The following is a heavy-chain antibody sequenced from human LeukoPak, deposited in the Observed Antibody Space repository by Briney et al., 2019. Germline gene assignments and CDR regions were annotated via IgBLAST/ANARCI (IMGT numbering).Heavy chain of an antibody. CDR3: ARAAYVWFGERPGSYYYYYGMDV. Sequence: SESLSLTCAVSGGSFSGYYWSWIRQPPGKGLEWIGEINHSGSTNYNPSLKNRVTISVDTSKNQFSLKLSSVTAADTAVYYCARAAYVWFGERPGSYYYYYGMDVWGKGTTVTVSS. D-gene: IGHD3-10*01. CDR1: GGSFSGYY. CDR2: INHSGST. V-gene: IGHV4-34*01. J-gene: IGHJ6*04.